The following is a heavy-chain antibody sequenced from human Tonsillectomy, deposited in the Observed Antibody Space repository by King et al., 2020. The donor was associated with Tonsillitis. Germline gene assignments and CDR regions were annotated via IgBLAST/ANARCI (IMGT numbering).Heavy chain of an antibody. CDR3: ARRVYGSNCLDY. J-gene: IGHJ4*02. D-gene: IGHD6-13*01. CDR2: IDWDDEK. Sequence: VTLKESGPALVKPTQTLTLTCTFSGFSLSTSDMRVSWIRQPPGKALEWLARIDWDDEKFYSRSLKTRVTISKDTSKNQVVLTMTNMDPVDTATYYCARRVYGSNCLDYWGQGTLVTVSS. V-gene: IGHV2-70*04. CDR1: GFSLSTSDMR.